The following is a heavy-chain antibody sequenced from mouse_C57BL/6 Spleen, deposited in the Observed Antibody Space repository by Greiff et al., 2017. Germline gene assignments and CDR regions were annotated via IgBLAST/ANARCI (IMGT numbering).Heavy chain of an antibody. J-gene: IGHJ2*01. D-gene: IGHD4-1*01. Sequence: VQLQQSGPELVKPGASVKISCKASGYSFTDYNMNWVKQGNGKSLEWIGVINPNYGTTSYNQKFKGKATLTVDQSSCTAYMELDSLTSEDSSVYYCARTGVWGDYWGQGTTLTVSS. V-gene: IGHV1-39*01. CDR2: INPNYGTT. CDR3: ARTGVWGDY. CDR1: GYSFTDYN.